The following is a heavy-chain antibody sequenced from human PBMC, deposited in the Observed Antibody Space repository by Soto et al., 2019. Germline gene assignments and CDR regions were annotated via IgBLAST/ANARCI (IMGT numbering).Heavy chain of an antibody. CDR2: FTRSGNT. CDR3: AKELELNRFDP. J-gene: IGHJ5*02. D-gene: IGHD1-7*01. CDR1: GFTFSNYA. V-gene: IGHV3-23*01. Sequence: GGSLRLSCAASGFTFSNYAMSWVRQAPGKGLEWVSTFTRSGNTYYADSVKGWFNISRDNSKNTLYLQMNSLRAEDTAVYYCAKELELNRFDPWGQGTLVTVSS.